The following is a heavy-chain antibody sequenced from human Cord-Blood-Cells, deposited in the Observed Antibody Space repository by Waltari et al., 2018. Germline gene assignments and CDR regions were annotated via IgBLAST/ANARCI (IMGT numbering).Heavy chain of an antibody. CDR2: IRSKANSYAT. CDR3: TCLYDSSGYSYFDY. D-gene: IGHD3-22*01. Sequence: TFSGSAMHWVRQASGKGLEWVGRIRSKANSYATAYAASVKGRFTIARDDSKNTAYLQMNSLKTEDTAVYYCTCLYDSSGYSYFDYWGQGTLVTVSS. V-gene: IGHV3-73*01. CDR1: TFSGSA. J-gene: IGHJ4*02.